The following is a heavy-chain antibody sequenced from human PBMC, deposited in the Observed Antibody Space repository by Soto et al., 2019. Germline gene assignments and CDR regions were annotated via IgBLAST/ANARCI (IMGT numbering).Heavy chain of an antibody. CDR3: ARGPAYSSSGGWFDP. J-gene: IGHJ5*02. Sequence: PSETLSLTCTVSGGSVRSSGYYWGWIRQPPGKGLEWIGTIYYTGSTYYNPSLEGRVTIFVDTSRNEFSLILSSVTAADTALYYCARGPAYSSSGGWFDPWGQGTLVTVSS. V-gene: IGHV4-39*01. CDR1: GGSVRSSGYY. D-gene: IGHD6-13*01. CDR2: IYYTGST.